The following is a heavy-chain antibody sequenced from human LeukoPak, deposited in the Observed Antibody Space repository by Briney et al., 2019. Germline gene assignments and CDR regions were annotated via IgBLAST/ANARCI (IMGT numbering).Heavy chain of an antibody. CDR1: GFTVSSNF. Sequence: GGPLRLSCAASGFTVSSNFMTWVRQAPGKGLEWVSVIYSGGSTYYADSVKDRFTISRDNSKNMLYLQMNSLRAEDTAVYYCARGGDSLHYWGQGTLVTVSS. V-gene: IGHV3-66*01. J-gene: IGHJ4*02. CDR2: IYSGGST. CDR3: ARGGDSLHY. D-gene: IGHD3-10*01.